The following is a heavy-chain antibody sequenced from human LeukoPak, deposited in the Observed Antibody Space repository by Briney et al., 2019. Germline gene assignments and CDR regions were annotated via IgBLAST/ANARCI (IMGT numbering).Heavy chain of an antibody. CDR2: IKEDGSEK. CDR1: GFTFSKYW. D-gene: IGHD1-1*01. V-gene: IGHV3-7*01. CDR3: VRDGRPLDY. J-gene: IGHJ4*02. Sequence: PGGSLRLSCAASGFTFSKYWMSWVRQAPGKGLEWVANIKEDGSEKYFVDSVRGRFIISRDNAENSLYLQMNSLTAEDTAIYYCVRDGRPLDYWRQGTLVTVSS.